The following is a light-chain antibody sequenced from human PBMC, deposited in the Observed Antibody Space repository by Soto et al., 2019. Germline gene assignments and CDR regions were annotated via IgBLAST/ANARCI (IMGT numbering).Light chain of an antibody. CDR3: SSYTSSSPYV. Sequence: QSVLTQPASVSGSPGQSITISCTGTSSDVGGYNYVSWYQQHPGKAPKLMIYEVSNRPSGVSNRFSGSKSGNTASLTISGLQAEDEADYYCSSYTSSSPYVVGTGTRSPS. J-gene: IGLJ1*01. CDR2: EVS. CDR1: SSDVGGYNY. V-gene: IGLV2-14*01.